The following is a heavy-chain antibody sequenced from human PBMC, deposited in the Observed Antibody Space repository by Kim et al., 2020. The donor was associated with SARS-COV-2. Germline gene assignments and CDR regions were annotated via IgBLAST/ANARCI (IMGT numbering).Heavy chain of an antibody. Sequence: SLKRRVTISVATSKNQFSLKLSSVTAADTAVYYCARRYCSSTSCPFYFDYWGQGTLVTVSS. CDR3: ARRYCSSTSCPFYFDY. V-gene: IGHV4-39*01. J-gene: IGHJ4*02. D-gene: IGHD2-2*01.